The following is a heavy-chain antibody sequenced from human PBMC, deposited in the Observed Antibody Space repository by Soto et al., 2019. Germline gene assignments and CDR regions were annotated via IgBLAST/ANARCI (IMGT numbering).Heavy chain of an antibody. CDR1: GYSFTGYW. CDR2: IYPGDSDT. Sequence: PGESLKISCKASGYSFTGYWIGWVRQMPGKGLEWMGIIYPGDSDTRYSPSFQGQVTISADKSISTAYLQWSSLKASDTAMYYCARLPYAILTGYYIFDYWGQGTLVTVSS. V-gene: IGHV5-51*01. J-gene: IGHJ4*02. CDR3: ARLPYAILTGYYIFDY. D-gene: IGHD3-9*01.